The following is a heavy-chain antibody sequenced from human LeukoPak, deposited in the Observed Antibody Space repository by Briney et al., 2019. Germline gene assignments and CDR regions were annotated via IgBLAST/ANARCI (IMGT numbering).Heavy chain of an antibody. V-gene: IGHV3-30*04. CDR1: GFTFSSYA. D-gene: IGHD6-19*01. J-gene: IGHJ4*02. CDR3: ARGVRIAVAGYIDC. Sequence: PGGSLRLSCAASGFTFSSYAMRWVRRASSKGLEWVAAISYDGSNKKYADSVKGRFTISRDNSKNTLYLQMNSLRSDDTAVYYCARGVRIAVAGYIDCWGQGTLVTVSS. CDR2: ISYDGSNK.